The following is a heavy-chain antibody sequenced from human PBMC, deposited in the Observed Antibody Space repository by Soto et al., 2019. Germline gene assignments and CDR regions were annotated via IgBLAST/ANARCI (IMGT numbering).Heavy chain of an antibody. D-gene: IGHD3-3*01. J-gene: IGHJ5*02. V-gene: IGHV3-11*01. CDR2: ISSSGSTI. CDR3: ARDQDSITIFGVVRNWFDP. Sequence: PGGSMRLSRAASGVTFSDYYMSWIRQAPGKGLDWVSYISSSGSTIYYADSVKGRFTISRDNAKNSLYLQMNSLRAEDTAVYYCARDQDSITIFGVVRNWFDPWGQGTLVTVSS. CDR1: GVTFSDYY.